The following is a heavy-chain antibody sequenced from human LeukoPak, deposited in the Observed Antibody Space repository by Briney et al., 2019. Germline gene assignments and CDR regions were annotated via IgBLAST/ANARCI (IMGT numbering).Heavy chain of an antibody. CDR1: GFTFSSHA. V-gene: IGHV3-23*01. CDR3: ARENDYFNWFDP. CDR2: ISGSGGST. J-gene: IGHJ5*02. Sequence: GGSLRLSCAASGFTFSSHAMSWVRQAPGKGLEWVSAISGSGGSTYYADSVKGRFTISRDNSKNTLYLEMNSLRAEDTAVYYCARENDYFNWFDPWGQGTLVTVSS. D-gene: IGHD2/OR15-2a*01.